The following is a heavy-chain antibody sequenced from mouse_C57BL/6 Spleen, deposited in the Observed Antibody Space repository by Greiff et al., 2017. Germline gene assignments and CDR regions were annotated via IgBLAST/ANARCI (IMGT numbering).Heavy chain of an antibody. CDR2: IRNKANGYTT. Sequence: EVQLQESGGGLVQPGGSLSLSCAASGFTFTDYYMSWVRQPPGKALEWLGFIRNKANGYTTEYSASVKGRFTISRDNSQSILYLQMNALRAEDSATYYCARSTGPYYFDYWGQGTTLTVSS. D-gene: IGHD4-1*02. J-gene: IGHJ2*01. V-gene: IGHV7-3*01. CDR3: ARSTGPYYFDY. CDR1: GFTFTDYY.